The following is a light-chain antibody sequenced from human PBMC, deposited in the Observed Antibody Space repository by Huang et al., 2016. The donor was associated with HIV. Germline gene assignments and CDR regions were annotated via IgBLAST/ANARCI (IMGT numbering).Light chain of an antibody. CDR2: ETS. CDR1: QDIHKS. V-gene: IGKV1-33*01. CDR3: QQYGGLPLT. Sequence: DIQMTQSPSSLSASVGDRVTITCQASQDIHKSLNWYQQKPGKAPKLLIYETSSLQTGVPSRFSGCGSGTDFTFTISTLQPEDIATYYCQQYGGLPLTFGGGTKVEI. J-gene: IGKJ4*01.